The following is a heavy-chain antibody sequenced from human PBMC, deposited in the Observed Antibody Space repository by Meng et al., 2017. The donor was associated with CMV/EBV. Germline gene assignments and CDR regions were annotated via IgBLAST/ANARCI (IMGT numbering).Heavy chain of an antibody. CDR3: ARDGYSSSWYGPGYYYYYYGMDV. CDR2: ISYDGSNK. Sequence: GESLKISCAASGFTFSSYAMHWVRQAPGKGLEWVAVISYDGSNKYYADSVKGRFTISRDNSKNTLYLQMNSLRAEDTAVYYCARDGYSSSWYGPGYYYYYYGMDVWGQGTTVTVSS. D-gene: IGHD6-13*01. CDR1: GFTFSSYA. J-gene: IGHJ6*02. V-gene: IGHV3-30-3*01.